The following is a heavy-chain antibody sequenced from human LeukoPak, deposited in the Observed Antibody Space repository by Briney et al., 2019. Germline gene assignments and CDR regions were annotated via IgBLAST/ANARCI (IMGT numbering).Heavy chain of an antibody. J-gene: IGHJ4*02. CDR3: ARERYSYGHGGPENLDY. CDR2: INPSGGST. CDR1: GYTFTSYY. D-gene: IGHD5-18*01. Sequence: ASVKVSCKASGYTFTSYYKHWVRQAPGQGLEWMGIINPSGGSTSYAQKFQGRVTMTRDTSTSTVYMELSSLRSEDTAVYYCARERYSYGHGGPENLDYWGQGTLVTVSS. V-gene: IGHV1-46*01.